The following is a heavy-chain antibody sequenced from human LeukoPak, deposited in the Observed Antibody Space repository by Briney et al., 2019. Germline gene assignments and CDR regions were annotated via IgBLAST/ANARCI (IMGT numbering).Heavy chain of an antibody. CDR1: GFTFSSYA. J-gene: IGHJ3*02. CDR2: ISGSGGST. V-gene: IGHV3-23*01. D-gene: IGHD3-22*01. CDR3: ARDPITMIVVVIPDAFDI. Sequence: PGGSLRLSCAASGFTFSSYAMSWVRQAPGKGLEWVSAISGSGGSTYYADSVKGRFTISGDNSKNTLYLQMNSLRAEDTAVYYCARDPITMIVVVIPDAFDIWGQGTMVTVS.